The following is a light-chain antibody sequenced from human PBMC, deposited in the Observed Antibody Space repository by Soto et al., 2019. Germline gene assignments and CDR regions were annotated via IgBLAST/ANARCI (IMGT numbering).Light chain of an antibody. CDR2: GAS. V-gene: IGKV3-15*01. J-gene: IGKJ1*01. CDR1: QSVSSN. CDR3: QQYNNWAPRT. Sequence: IEMTQSPATLSVAPGDTATLSCRASQSVSSNLAWSQRRPGQAPRLLIYGASTRATGIPARVGGRGSGTEIPLTVISLRSEGCELEFYQQYNNWAPRTFGQGTKVEIK.